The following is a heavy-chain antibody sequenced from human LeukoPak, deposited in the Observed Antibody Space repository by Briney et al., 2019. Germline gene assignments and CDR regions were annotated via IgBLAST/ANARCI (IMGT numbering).Heavy chain of an antibody. J-gene: IGHJ4*02. D-gene: IGHD1-20*01. CDR1: GGSFSGYY. CDR3: ARTPYYNYRIDY. V-gene: IGHV4-34*01. Sequence: SETLSLTCAVYGGSFSGYYWSWIRQPPGKGLEWIGEINHSGSTNYNPSLKSRVTISVDTSKNQFSLKLSSVTAADTAVYYCARTPYYNYRIDYWGQGTLVTVSS. CDR2: INHSGST.